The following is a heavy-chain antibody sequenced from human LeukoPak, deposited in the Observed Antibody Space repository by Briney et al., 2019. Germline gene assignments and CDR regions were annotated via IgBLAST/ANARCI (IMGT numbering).Heavy chain of an antibody. CDR2: IYPGDSDT. D-gene: IGHD5-12*01. J-gene: IGHJ4*02. CDR1: GYSFTSYW. V-gene: IGHV5-51*01. Sequence: GESLKISCKGSGYSFTSYWIGWVRQMPGKGLEWMGIIYPGDSDTRYSPSFQGQVTISADKSISTAYLQWSSLKASDTAMYYCARLRPPYSGYEEFDYWGQGTLVTVSS. CDR3: ARLRPPYSGYEEFDY.